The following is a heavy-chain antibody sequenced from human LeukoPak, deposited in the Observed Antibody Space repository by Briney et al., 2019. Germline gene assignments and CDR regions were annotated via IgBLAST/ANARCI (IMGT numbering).Heavy chain of an antibody. CDR1: GFTFSSYG. CDR2: ISGSGGST. Sequence: GGSLRLSCAASGFTFSSYGMSWVRQAPGKGLEWVSAISGSGGSTYYADSVKGRFTISRDNSKNTLYLQMNSLRAEDTAVYYCAKSGFGGYREHFQHWGQGTLVTVSS. V-gene: IGHV3-23*01. CDR3: AKSGFGGYREHFQH. J-gene: IGHJ1*01. D-gene: IGHD2-15*01.